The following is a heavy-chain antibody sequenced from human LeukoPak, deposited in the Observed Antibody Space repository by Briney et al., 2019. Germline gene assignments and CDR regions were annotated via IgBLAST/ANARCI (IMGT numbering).Heavy chain of an antibody. V-gene: IGHV4-59*08. CDR3: ARHGRGYYNGMDV. J-gene: IGHJ6*02. CDR1: GGSISSYY. Sequence: SETLSLTCTVSGGSISSYYWSWTRQPPGKGLEWIGYIYYSGSTNYNPSLKSRVIISVDTSKNQFSLKVSSVTAADTAVYYCARHGRGYYNGMDVWGQGTTVTVSS. CDR2: IYYSGST. D-gene: IGHD3-10*01.